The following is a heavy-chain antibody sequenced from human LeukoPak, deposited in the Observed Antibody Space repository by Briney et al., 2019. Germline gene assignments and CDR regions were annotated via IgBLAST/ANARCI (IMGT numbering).Heavy chain of an antibody. V-gene: IGHV1-69*13. Sequence: GASVKVSCKASGGTFSSYAISWVRQAPGQGLEWMGGIIPIFGTANYAQKFQGRVTITADESTSTAYMELSSLRSEGTAVYYCARSLYYYDSSGYSEYYFDYWGQGTLVTVSS. CDR3: ARSLYYYDSSGYSEYYFDY. CDR1: GGTFSSYA. J-gene: IGHJ4*02. D-gene: IGHD3-22*01. CDR2: IIPIFGTA.